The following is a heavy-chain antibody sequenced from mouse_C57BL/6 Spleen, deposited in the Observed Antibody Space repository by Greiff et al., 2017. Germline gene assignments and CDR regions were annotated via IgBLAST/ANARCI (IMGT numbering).Heavy chain of an antibody. Sequence: VKLVESGAELVRPGASVTLSCKASGYTFTDYEMHWVKQTPVHGLEWIGAIDPETGGTAYNQKFKGKAILTADKSSSTAYMELRSLTSEDSAVYYCTRDLGYWGQGTTLTVSS. CDR2: IDPETGGT. J-gene: IGHJ2*01. V-gene: IGHV1-15*01. CDR3: TRDLGY. CDR1: GYTFTDYE.